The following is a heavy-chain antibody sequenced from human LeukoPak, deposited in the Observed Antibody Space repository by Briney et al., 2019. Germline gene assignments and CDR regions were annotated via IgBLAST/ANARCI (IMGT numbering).Heavy chain of an antibody. Sequence: GGSLRLSCSASGFAFRNYGMAWVRQAPGKGLDFVSAVNAKGDVTVYADSVKGRFTMSGDNSKNTLYLQMNSLRAEDTAVYYCAKEKGDGLPFDYWGQGTLITVSS. CDR1: GFAFRNYG. CDR2: VNAKGDVT. D-gene: IGHD5-24*01. V-gene: IGHV3-23*01. J-gene: IGHJ4*02. CDR3: AKEKGDGLPFDY.